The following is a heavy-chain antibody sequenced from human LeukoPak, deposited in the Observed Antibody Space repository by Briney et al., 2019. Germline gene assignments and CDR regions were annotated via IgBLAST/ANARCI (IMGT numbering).Heavy chain of an antibody. CDR2: IKRKTDDGTS. J-gene: IGHJ6*02. CDR3: ARVATPRYYYGMDV. D-gene: IGHD3-3*02. V-gene: IGHV3-15*01. Sequence: GGSLRLSCAASGFTFTDAWMSWVRQAPGKGLEWVGRIKRKTDDGTSDYAAPVKGRFTISRDDSKNTLFLQMNSLRAEDTAVYYCARVATPRYYYGMDVWGQGTTVTVSS. CDR1: GFTFTDAW.